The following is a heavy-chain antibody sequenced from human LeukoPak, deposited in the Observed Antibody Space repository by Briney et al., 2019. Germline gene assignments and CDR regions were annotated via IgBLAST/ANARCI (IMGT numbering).Heavy chain of an antibody. D-gene: IGHD1-26*01. J-gene: IGHJ4*02. CDR1: GFTFSSFW. CDR3: ARGTSGGYFDY. Sequence: GGSLRLSCAASGFTFSSFWIHWVRQVPGKGLVWVLRINSDGFSTSYADSVKGRFTISRDNAKNTLYLQMNSLRAEDTAVYYCARGTSGGYFDYWGQGTLVTVSS. V-gene: IGHV3-74*01. CDR2: INSDGFST.